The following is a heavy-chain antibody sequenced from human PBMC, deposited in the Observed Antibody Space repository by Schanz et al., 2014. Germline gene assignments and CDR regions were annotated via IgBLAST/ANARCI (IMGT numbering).Heavy chain of an antibody. CDR1: GFNFTNYD. Sequence: QVQLVQSGAEVKKPGASVTVSFTASGFNFTNYDINWVRQATGQGLEWMGWMNPKTGNTDHAQKFQGRVSMTWDTSTSTAYLDLSRLRSEVTAVYYCARDAADFYDILTEEDYWGQGTLVTVSS. J-gene: IGHJ4*02. CDR3: ARDAADFYDILTEEDY. CDR2: MNPKTGNT. D-gene: IGHD3-9*01. V-gene: IGHV1-8*01.